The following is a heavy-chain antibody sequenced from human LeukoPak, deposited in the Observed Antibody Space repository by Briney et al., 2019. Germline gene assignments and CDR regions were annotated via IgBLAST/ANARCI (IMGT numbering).Heavy chain of an antibody. V-gene: IGHV1-69*13. CDR2: IIPIFGTA. J-gene: IGHJ5*02. CDR1: GGTFSSYA. CDR3: ARGYCSGGSCYGWFDP. Sequence: SVKVSCTASGGTFSSYAISWVRQAPGQGLEWMGGIIPIFGTANYAQKFQGGVTITADESTSTAYMELSSLRSEDTAVYYCARGYCSGGSCYGWFDPWGQGTLVTVSS. D-gene: IGHD2-15*01.